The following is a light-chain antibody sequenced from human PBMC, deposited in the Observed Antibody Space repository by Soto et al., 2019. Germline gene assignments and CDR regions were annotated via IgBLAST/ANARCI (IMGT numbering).Light chain of an antibody. J-gene: IGKJ1*01. CDR1: QSVATN. CDR3: QQYNNWPWT. V-gene: IGKV3-15*01. Sequence: EIVLTQSQATLSVSPGESATLSCRASQSVATNVAWYQQKPGQPPRLLIYGASTRATGIPARFSGSGSGTEFTLTISSLQYVDLAVYAGQQYNNWPWTFGQGTKVDIK. CDR2: GAS.